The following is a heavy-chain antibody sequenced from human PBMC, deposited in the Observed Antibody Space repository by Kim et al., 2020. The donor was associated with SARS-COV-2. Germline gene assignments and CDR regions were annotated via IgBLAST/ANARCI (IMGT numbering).Heavy chain of an antibody. Sequence: KHNTSLKSRVTISVDTSKNHFSLNLNPVTAADTAVYYCSGSTGWYRLDYWGQGTLVTVSS. CDR3: SGSTGWYRLDY. D-gene: IGHD6-19*01. V-gene: IGHV4-34*03. J-gene: IGHJ4*02.